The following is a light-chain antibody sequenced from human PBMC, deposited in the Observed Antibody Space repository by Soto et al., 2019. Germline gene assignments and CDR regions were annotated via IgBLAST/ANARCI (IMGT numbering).Light chain of an antibody. J-gene: IGKJ2*01. CDR2: DAS. V-gene: IGKV1-5*01. CDR1: QSISSW. CDR3: QQYNSYSHT. Sequence: DIPMTQSPSTLSASVGDRVTITCRASQSISSWLAWYQQKPGKAPKFLIYDASSLESGVPSRFSGSGSGTEFTLTISSLQPDDFATYYCQQYNSYSHTFGQGTKLEIK.